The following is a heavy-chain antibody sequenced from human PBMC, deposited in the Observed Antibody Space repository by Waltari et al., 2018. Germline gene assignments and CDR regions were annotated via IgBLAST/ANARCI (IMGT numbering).Heavy chain of an antibody. CDR2: IYTSGST. J-gene: IGHJ4*02. CDR3: ARDRGQQLVFDY. V-gene: IGHV4-61*02. D-gene: IGHD6-13*01. Sequence: QVQLQESSPGLVQPSQTLSLTCTVSGGSIRSGSYYWSRIRQPAGKGLEWIGRIYTSGSTNYNPSLKSRVTISVDTSKNQFSLKLSSVTAADTAVYYCARDRGQQLVFDYWGQGTLVTVSS. CDR1: GGSIRSGSYY.